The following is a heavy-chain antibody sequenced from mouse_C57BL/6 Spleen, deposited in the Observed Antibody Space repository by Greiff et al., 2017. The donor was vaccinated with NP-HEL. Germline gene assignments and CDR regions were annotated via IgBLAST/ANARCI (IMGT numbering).Heavy chain of an antibody. D-gene: IGHD2-5*01. CDR2: IDPSDSET. CDR1: GYTFTSYW. CDR3: ARGGYSNPYYFDY. J-gene: IGHJ2*01. Sequence: QVQLQQPGAELVRPGSSVKLSCKASGYTFTSYWMHWVKQRPIQGLEWIGNIDPSDSETNYNQKFKDKATLTVDKSSSTAYMQLSSLTSEDSAVYYCARGGYSNPYYFDYWGQGTTLTVSS. V-gene: IGHV1-52*01.